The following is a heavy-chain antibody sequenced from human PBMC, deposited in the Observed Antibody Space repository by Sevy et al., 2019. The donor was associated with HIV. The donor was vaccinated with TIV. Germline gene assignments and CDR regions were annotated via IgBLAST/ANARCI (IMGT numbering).Heavy chain of an antibody. CDR1: GFIFSGYG. J-gene: IGHJ1*01. CDR3: AKDRITAARFQH. Sequence: GGSLRLSCAASGFIFSGYGMSWVRQAPGQGLECVSAISGSGGSTYYADSVKGRFTISRDNFRNTLYLQMNSLRAEDTAVYYCAKDRITAARFQHWGQGTLVTVSS. D-gene: IGHD6-13*01. CDR2: ISGSGGST. V-gene: IGHV3-23*01.